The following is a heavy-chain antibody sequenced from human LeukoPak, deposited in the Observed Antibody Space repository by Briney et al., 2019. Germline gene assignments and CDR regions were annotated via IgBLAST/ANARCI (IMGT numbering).Heavy chain of an antibody. CDR1: GGSITSGYYY. CDR3: VRGTEKLGSRGCFDS. CDR2: IYYSGST. V-gene: IGHV4-39*01. D-gene: IGHD2-2*01. Sequence: SGTLSLTCAVSGGSITSGYYYWGWIRQPPGKGLEWIVSIYYSGSTYYNLCLKSRVSISVDTSKNQFSLKLSYVTAADTAVYYCVRGTEKLGSRGCFDSWGQGTLVTVSS. J-gene: IGHJ4*02.